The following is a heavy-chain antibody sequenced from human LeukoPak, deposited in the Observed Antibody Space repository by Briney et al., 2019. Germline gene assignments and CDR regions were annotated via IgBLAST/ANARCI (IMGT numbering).Heavy chain of an antibody. CDR2: IRYDGSNK. V-gene: IGHV3-30*02. CDR3: AKDYLGSSRSFDY. J-gene: IGHJ4*02. CDR1: GFAFSNYG. Sequence: GGSLRLSCATSGFAFSNYGMHWVRQAPGKGLAWVAFIRYDGSNKYYADSVKGRFTVSRDSSKSTLYLQMSALRSEDTAVYYCAKDYLGSSRSFDYWGQGTLVTVSS. D-gene: IGHD6-6*01.